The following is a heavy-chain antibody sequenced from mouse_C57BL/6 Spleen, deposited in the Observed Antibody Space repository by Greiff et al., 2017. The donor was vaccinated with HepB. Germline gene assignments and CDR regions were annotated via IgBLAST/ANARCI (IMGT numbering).Heavy chain of an antibody. Sequence: EVQLVESGGGLVQPGGSLSLSCAASGFTFTDYYMSWVRQPPGKALEWLGFIRNKANGYTTEYSESVKGRFTISRDNSQSILYLQMNDLRAEDSATYYCAIYKTVVADYAMDYWGQGTSVTVSS. J-gene: IGHJ4*01. CDR2: IRNKANGYTT. CDR3: AIYKTVVADYAMDY. CDR1: GFTFTDYY. D-gene: IGHD1-1*01. V-gene: IGHV7-3*01.